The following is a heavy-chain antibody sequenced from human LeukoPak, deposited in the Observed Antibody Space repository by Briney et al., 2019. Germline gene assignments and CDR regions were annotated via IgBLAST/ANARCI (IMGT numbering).Heavy chain of an antibody. V-gene: IGHV3-74*01. J-gene: IGHJ4*02. CDR1: GFTFSSYW. CDR2: INSDGSST. Sequence: GGSLRLSCAASGFTFSSYWMHWVRQAPGKGLVWVSRINSDGSSTNYADSVKGRFTISRDNSKNTLYLQMNSLRAEDTAVYYCARARRYSSGWYFEYWGQGTLVTVSS. CDR3: ARARRYSSGWYFEY. D-gene: IGHD6-19*01.